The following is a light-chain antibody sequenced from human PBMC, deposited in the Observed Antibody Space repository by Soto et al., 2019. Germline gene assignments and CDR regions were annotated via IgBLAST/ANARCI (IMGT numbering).Light chain of an antibody. V-gene: IGLV1-40*01. Sequence: QSVLTQPPSVSGAPGQRVTISCTGSSSNIGAGHDVHWYQQLPGTAPKLLIYGNGNRPSGVPDRFSGSKSGNTASLTVSGLQAEDEADYYCSSYAGSNTVFGTGTKVTVL. CDR3: SSYAGSNTV. CDR2: GNG. CDR1: SSNIGAGHD. J-gene: IGLJ1*01.